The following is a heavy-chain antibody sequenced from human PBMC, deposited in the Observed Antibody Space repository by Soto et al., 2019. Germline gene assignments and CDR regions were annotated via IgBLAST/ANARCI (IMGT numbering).Heavy chain of an antibody. CDR3: AKASYKRRTDFDY. CDR2: IGGSGDDT. D-gene: IGHD3-10*01. J-gene: IGHJ4*02. CDR1: GFTFSSCA. V-gene: IGHV3-23*01. Sequence: EVQVLESGGGLVQPGGSLRLSCAASGFTFSSCAMSWVRQAPGKGLEWVSGIGGSGDDTEYTDSVKGRFTISRDNSKNTLYLQMNSLRAEDTALYYCAKASYKRRTDFDYWGQGTLVSVSS.